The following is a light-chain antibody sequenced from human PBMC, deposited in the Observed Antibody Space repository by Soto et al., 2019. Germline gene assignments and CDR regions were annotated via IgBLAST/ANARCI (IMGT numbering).Light chain of an antibody. J-gene: IGLJ3*02. Sequence: QAVVTQPPSVSAAPGHTVTISCSGSSSNIGNNYVSWYQQLPETAPKLLIYENNKRPSGIPDRFSGSKSGTSATLGITGLQTGDEADYYCGTWDISLSLWVFGGGTKLTVL. CDR2: ENN. V-gene: IGLV1-51*02. CDR1: SSNIGNNY. CDR3: GTWDISLSLWV.